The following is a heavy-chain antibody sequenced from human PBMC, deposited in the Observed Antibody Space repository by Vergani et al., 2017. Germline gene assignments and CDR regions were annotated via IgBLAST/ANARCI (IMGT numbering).Heavy chain of an antibody. J-gene: IGHJ4*02. CDR3: TTAIVVVIPPDSYYFDY. CDR1: GFTFSNAW. CDR2: IKSKTDGGTT. V-gene: IGHV3-15*01. Sequence: EVQLVESGGGLVKPGGSLRLSCAASGFTFSNAWMSWVRQAPGKGLEWVGRIKSKTDGGTTDYAAPVKGRFTISRDDSKNTLYLQMNSLKTEDTAVYYCTTAIVVVIPPDSYYFDYWGQGTLVTVSS. D-gene: IGHD3-22*01.